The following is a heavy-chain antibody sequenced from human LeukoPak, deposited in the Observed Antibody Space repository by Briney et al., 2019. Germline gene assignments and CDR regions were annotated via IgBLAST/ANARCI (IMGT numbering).Heavy chain of an antibody. CDR3: ARDQIMITFGGVIDDY. CDR2: INPNSGGT. J-gene: IGHJ4*02. V-gene: IGHV1-2*06. Sequence: ASVKVSCKASGYTFTGYYMHCVRQAPGQGLEWMGRINPNSGGTNYAQKFQGRVTMTRDTSISTAYMELSRLRSDDTAVYYCARDQIMITFGGVIDDYWGQGTLVTVSS. CDR1: GYTFTGYY. D-gene: IGHD3-16*02.